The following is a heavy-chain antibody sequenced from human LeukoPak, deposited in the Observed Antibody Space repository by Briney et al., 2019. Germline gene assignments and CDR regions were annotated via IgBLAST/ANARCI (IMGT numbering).Heavy chain of an antibody. Sequence: GGSVILSCAASGFTFSRSAMTWVRQGPGTGLEFVASIIYSGGATYYADSVKGRFTISRDNSKNTLYLQMNSLRAEDTALYDGSEHVEYFDSWGQGSHVTVSS. J-gene: IGHJ4*02. V-gene: IGHV3-23*01. CDR2: IIYSGGAT. D-gene: IGHD3-22*01. CDR3: SEHVEYFDS. CDR1: GFTFSRSA.